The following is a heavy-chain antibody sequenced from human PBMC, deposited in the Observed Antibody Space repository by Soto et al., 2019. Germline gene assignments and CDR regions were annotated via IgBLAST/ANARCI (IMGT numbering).Heavy chain of an antibody. CDR3: AGAPYGYNDYDSFDI. CDR1: GGSVSIGSYY. V-gene: IGHV4-61*01. J-gene: IGHJ3*02. CDR2: IYYTGSI. D-gene: IGHD5-12*01. Sequence: QVQLQESGPGLVKPSETLSLICTVSGGSVSIGSYYWSWIRQPPGKGLEWMGYIYYTGSINYNPSLKSRVTISVDTSKTQVSLKLSSVTAADTAIYYCAGAPYGYNDYDSFDIWVQGTMVNFS.